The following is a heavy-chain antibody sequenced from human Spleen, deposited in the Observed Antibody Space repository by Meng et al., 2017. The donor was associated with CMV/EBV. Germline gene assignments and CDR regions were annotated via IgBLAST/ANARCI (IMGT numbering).Heavy chain of an antibody. Sequence: GGSLRLSCAASGFTFSSYWMHWVRQAPGKGLVWVSRINSDGSSTSYADSVKGRFTISRDNGKNTLYLQMNSLRAEDTAVYYCARETAAAGNWFDPWGQGTLVTVSS. CDR2: INSDGSST. J-gene: IGHJ5*02. CDR1: GFTFSSYW. CDR3: ARETAAAGNWFDP. V-gene: IGHV3-74*01. D-gene: IGHD6-13*01.